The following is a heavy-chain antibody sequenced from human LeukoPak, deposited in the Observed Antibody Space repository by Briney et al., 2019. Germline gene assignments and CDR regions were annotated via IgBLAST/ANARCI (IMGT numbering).Heavy chain of an antibody. CDR1: GYTFTSYG. V-gene: IGHV1-18*01. J-gene: IGHJ5*02. D-gene: IGHD1-26*01. CDR2: ISAYNGNT. CDR3: ARDSTFGGSYPNWFDP. Sequence: GASVKVSCKASGYTFTSYGISWVRQAPGQGLEWMGWISAYNGNTNYAQKLQGRVTMTTDTSTSTAYMELRSLRSDDTAVYYCARDSTFGGSYPNWFDPWGQGTLVTVSS.